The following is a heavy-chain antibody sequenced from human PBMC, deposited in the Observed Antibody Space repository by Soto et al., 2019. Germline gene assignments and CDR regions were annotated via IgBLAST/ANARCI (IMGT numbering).Heavy chain of an antibody. Sequence: GGSLRLSCAASGFTFSSYAMSWVRQAPGKGLEWVSAISGSGGSTYYADSVKGRFTISRDNSKNTLYLQMNSLRAEDTAVYYCAKDRSPTILEWLFSGGYWGQGTLVTVSS. CDR2: ISGSGGST. CDR3: AKDRSPTILEWLFSGGY. D-gene: IGHD3-3*01. CDR1: GFTFSSYA. V-gene: IGHV3-23*01. J-gene: IGHJ4*02.